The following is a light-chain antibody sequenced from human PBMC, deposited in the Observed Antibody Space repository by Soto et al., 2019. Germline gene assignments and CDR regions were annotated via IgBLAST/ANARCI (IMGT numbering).Light chain of an antibody. CDR3: QQYNSYRT. CDR1: QSISNW. V-gene: IGKV1-5*03. Sequence: DIEMTQSPSTLSASVGDRVTITCRASQSISNWLAWHQQKPGKAPKLLIYKASTLATGVPSRFSGSGSGTEFTLTISSLQPYDFATYYCQQYNSYRTFGQGTKVDIK. CDR2: KAS. J-gene: IGKJ1*01.